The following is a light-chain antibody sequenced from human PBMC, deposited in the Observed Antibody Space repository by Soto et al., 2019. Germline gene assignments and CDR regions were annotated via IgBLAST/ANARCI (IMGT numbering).Light chain of an antibody. CDR3: QQYYDTPT. CDR2: WTS. V-gene: IGKV4-1*01. J-gene: IGKJ1*01. CDR1: QSIFFSPNNKNC. Sequence: DIVLTQSPDSLAVSLGERATINCKSSQSIFFSPNNKNCLAWFQQKPGQPPKLLIYWTSSRESGVPDRFTGSGSGTDFTLTISGLQAEDVAVYYCQQYYDTPTFGQGTKVALK.